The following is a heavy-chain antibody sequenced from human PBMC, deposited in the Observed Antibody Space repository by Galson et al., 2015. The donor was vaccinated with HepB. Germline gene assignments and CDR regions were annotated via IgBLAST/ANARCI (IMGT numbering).Heavy chain of an antibody. V-gene: IGHV7-4-1*02. J-gene: IGHJ6*03. D-gene: IGHD3-3*01. CDR2: MNTNTGKP. Sequence: VKVSCKASGYTFTDYVVNWVRQAPGQGLEWMGWMNTNTGKPTHAPGFAGRFVFSLDTSVTTAYLQISSLETDDTAVYYCARSPLRFLDWLPYYDYYYMDVWGEGTTVTVSS. CDR3: ARSPLRFLDWLPYYDYYYMDV. CDR1: GYTFTDYV.